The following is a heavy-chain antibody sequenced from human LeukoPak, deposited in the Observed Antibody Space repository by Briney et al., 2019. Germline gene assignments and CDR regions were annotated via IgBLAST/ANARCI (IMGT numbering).Heavy chain of an antibody. J-gene: IGHJ4*02. Sequence: SETLSLTCAVYGGSFSGYYWSWMRQPPGKGLEWIGEINHSGSTNYNPSLKSPVTISVDTSKNQFSLKLSSVTAADTAVYYCAREFRYDFWSGYSYYFDYWGQGTLVTVSS. CDR3: AREFRYDFWSGYSYYFDY. V-gene: IGHV4-34*01. CDR2: INHSGST. D-gene: IGHD3-3*01. CDR1: GGSFSGYY.